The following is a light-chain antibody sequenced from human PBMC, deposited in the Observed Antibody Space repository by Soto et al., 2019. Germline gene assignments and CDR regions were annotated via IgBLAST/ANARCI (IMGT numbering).Light chain of an antibody. CDR3: SSYTSGSTWV. V-gene: IGLV2-14*01. Sequence: QSALTQPASVSGSPGQSITISCTGTSSDVGAYNYVSWYQQHPGKAPKLMIYEVSNRPSGVSNRFSGSKSGNTASLTISGLQAEDEGDYYCSSYTSGSTWVCGGGTPLPV. CDR2: EVS. J-gene: IGLJ3*02. CDR1: SSDVGAYNY.